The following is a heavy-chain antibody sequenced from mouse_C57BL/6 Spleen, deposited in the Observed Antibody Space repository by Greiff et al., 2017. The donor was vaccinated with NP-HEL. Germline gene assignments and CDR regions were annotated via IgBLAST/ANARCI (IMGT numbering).Heavy chain of an antibody. V-gene: IGHV1-52*01. CDR1: GYTFTSYW. Sequence: VQLQQPGAELVRPGSSVKLSCKASGYTFTSYWMHWVKQRPIQGLEWIGNIDPSDSETHYNQKFKDKATLTVDKSSSTAYMQLSSLTSEDSAVYYCARGGYDGVYAMDYWGQGTSVTVSS. J-gene: IGHJ4*01. CDR3: ARGGYDGVYAMDY. CDR2: IDPSDSET. D-gene: IGHD2-2*01.